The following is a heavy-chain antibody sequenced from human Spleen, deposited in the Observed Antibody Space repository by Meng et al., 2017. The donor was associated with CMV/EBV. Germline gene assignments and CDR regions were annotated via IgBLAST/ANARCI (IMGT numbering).Heavy chain of an antibody. CDR2: IIPIFGTA. J-gene: IGHJ3*02. CDR3: ARGPLYCSSTSCYSAFDI. V-gene: IGHV1-69*05. Sequence: SVKVSCKASGGTFSSYAISWVRQAPGQGLEWMGGIIPIFGTANYAQKFQGRVTITTDESTSTAYMELSSLRSEDTAVYYCARGPLYCSSTSCYSAFDIWGQGTMVTVSS. CDR1: GGTFSSYA. D-gene: IGHD2-2*02.